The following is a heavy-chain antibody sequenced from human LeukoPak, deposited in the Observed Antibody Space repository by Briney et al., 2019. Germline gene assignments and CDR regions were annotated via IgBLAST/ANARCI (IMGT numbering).Heavy chain of an antibody. Sequence: PGGSLRLSYAASGFTFSSYAMHWVRQAPGKGLEWVAVISYDGSNRYYADSVKGRFTISRDNSKNTLYLQMNSLRAEDTAVYYCARDSDDYVWGSYRSFDYWGQGTLVTVSS. D-gene: IGHD3-16*02. CDR1: GFTFSSYA. CDR3: ARDSDDYVWGSYRSFDY. CDR2: ISYDGSNR. J-gene: IGHJ4*02. V-gene: IGHV3-30-3*01.